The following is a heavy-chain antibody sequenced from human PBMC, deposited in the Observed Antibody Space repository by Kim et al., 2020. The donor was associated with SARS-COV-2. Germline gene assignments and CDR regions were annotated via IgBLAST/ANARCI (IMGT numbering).Heavy chain of an antibody. CDR3: ASGQGDYEPGPKSYYYGMDV. V-gene: IGHV1-69*13. J-gene: IGHJ6*02. D-gene: IGHD4-17*01. Sequence: SVKVSCKASGGTFSSYAISWVRQAPGQGLEWMGGIIPIFGTANYAQKFQGRVTITADESTSTAYMELSSLRSEDTAVYYCASGQGDYEPGPKSYYYGMDVWGQGTTVTVSS. CDR2: IIPIFGTA. CDR1: GGTFSSYA.